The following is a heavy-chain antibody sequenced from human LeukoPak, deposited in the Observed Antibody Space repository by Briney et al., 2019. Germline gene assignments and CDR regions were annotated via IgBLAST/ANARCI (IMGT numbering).Heavy chain of an antibody. CDR2: ISGSGGST. D-gene: IGHD1-1*01. Sequence: GGSLRLSCAASGFSFSRYSMSWVRQAPGKGLEWVAAISGSGGSTYYAGFGKGPFTISRDNSKNTPFMQMNILRAEETAVYYCAKALDNYYYYMDVWGKGTTVTVSS. CDR1: GFSFSRYS. V-gene: IGHV3-23*01. J-gene: IGHJ6*03. CDR3: AKALDNYYYYMDV.